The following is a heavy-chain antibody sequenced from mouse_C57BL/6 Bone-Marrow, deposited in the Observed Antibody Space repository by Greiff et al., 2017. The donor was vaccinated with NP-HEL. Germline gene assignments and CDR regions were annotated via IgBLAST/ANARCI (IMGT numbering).Heavy chain of an antibody. D-gene: IGHD2-2*01. J-gene: IGHJ1*03. CDR1: GYTFTSYW. CDR2: IDPSDSYT. Sequence: VQLQQPGAELVRPGTSVKLSCKASGYTFTSYWMHWVKQRPGQGLEWIGVIDPSDSYTNYNQKFKGKATLTVDTSSSTAYMQLSSLTSEDSAVYYCARGRGYDGYFDVWGTGTTVTVSS. V-gene: IGHV1-59*01. CDR3: ARGRGYDGYFDV.